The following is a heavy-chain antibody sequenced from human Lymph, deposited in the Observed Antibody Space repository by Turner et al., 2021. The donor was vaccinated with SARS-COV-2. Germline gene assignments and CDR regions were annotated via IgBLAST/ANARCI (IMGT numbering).Heavy chain of an antibody. CDR3: ATVLCTGSSCYYYGMDV. D-gene: IGHD2-15*01. V-gene: IGHV1-24*01. J-gene: IGHJ6*02. Sequence: QFQLVQSGAEVKKPGASVKVSCKVSGYTLTDLSMHWVRQAPGKGLEWMGGCDPEDGEIIYAQKFQGRVTMTEDTSTDTAYMELSSLRSEDTAVYYCATVLCTGSSCYYYGMDVWGQGTTVTVSS. CDR1: GYTLTDLS. CDR2: CDPEDGEI.